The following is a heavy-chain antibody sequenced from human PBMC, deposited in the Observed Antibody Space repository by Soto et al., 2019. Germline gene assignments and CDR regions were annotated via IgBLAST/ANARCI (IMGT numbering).Heavy chain of an antibody. CDR1: GFTVSSNY. J-gene: IGHJ4*02. Sequence: EVQLVESGGGLVQPGGSLRLSCAASGFTVSSNYMSWVRQAPGKGLEWVSVIYRGGSTYYADSVKGRFTISRDSSKNTLSLQVNSLRAEDTAVYYCARASHNSYDSIGYLNYFDYWGQGTLVTVSS. V-gene: IGHV3-66*01. CDR3: ARASHNSYDSIGYLNYFDY. D-gene: IGHD3-22*01. CDR2: IYRGGST.